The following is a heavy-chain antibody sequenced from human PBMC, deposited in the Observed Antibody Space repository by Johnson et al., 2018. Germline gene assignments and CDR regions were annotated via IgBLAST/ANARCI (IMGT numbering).Heavy chain of an antibody. CDR3: AKDQSYDFWSGYYSPGMDV. CDR1: GFTFSSYR. D-gene: IGHD3-3*01. J-gene: IGHJ6*02. Sequence: VQLVQSGGGLAPPGGSLRLSCAVSGFTFSSYRMYWVRQGPGKGLVWVPRINSDGSSTSYADSVKDRFTIPRDNSKNTLSLQMNSLRAEDTAVYYCAKDQSYDFWSGYYSPGMDVWGQGTTVTVSS. CDR2: INSDGSST. V-gene: IGHV3-74*01.